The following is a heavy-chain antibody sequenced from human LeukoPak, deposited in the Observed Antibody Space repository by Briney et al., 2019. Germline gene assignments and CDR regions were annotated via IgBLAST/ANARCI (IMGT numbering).Heavy chain of an antibody. CDR3: AKDVLRTLSLYYFDY. D-gene: IGHD1-1*01. CDR1: GFTFSSYA. Sequence: PGGSLRLSCAASGFTFSSYAMSWVRQAPGKGLEWVSAISGSGGSTYYADSVKGRFTISRDNSKNTLYLQMDSLRAEDTAVYYCAKDVLRTLSLYYFDYWGQGTLVTVSS. CDR2: ISGSGGST. V-gene: IGHV3-23*01. J-gene: IGHJ4*02.